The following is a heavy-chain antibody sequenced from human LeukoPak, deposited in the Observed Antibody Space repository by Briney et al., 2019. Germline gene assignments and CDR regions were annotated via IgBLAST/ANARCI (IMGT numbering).Heavy chain of an antibody. CDR3: IEDYDGTQGPPN. D-gene: IGHD3-22*01. J-gene: IGHJ4*02. CDR1: GYSFTSYW. CDR2: IDPSDSYT. V-gene: IGHV5-10-1*01. Sequence: GEPLKISCKGSGYSFTSYWISWVRQMPGKGLEWMGRIDPSDSYTNYSPSFQGHVTISADKSISTAYLQCSSLKASDTAMYYCIEDYDGTQGPPNWGQGTLVTVSS.